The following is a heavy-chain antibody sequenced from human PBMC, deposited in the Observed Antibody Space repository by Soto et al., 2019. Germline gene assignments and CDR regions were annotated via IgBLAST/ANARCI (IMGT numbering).Heavy chain of an antibody. Sequence: QMQLVESGGGVVQPGRSLRLSCVASGFPFREFGMHWVRQAPGKGVEWVALISYDGSDYADSVKGRFPISRDDSRATLFLHMDNLRPDDTGVYYCARRWNYYLDFWGQGTLVAVSS. V-gene: IGHV3-33*05. D-gene: IGHD1-1*01. CDR2: ISYDGSD. J-gene: IGHJ4*02. CDR3: ARRWNYYLDF. CDR1: GFPFREFG.